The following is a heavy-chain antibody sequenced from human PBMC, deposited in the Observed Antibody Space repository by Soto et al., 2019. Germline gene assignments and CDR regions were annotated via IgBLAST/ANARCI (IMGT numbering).Heavy chain of an antibody. Sequence: EVQLVESGGGLVQPGGSLRLSCAASGFTFSSYSMNWIGQAPGKGLEWVSYISSSSSTIYYADSVKGRFTISRDNAKNSLYLQMNSLRDEDTAVYYCATVVTGYYYYYYGMDVWGQGTTVTVSS. CDR2: ISSSSSTI. CDR3: ATVVTGYYYYYYGMDV. CDR1: GFTFSSYS. D-gene: IGHD2-15*01. V-gene: IGHV3-48*02. J-gene: IGHJ6*02.